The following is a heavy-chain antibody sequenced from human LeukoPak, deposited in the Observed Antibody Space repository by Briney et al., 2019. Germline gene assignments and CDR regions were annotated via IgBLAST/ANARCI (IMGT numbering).Heavy chain of an antibody. V-gene: IGHV4-61*01. CDR1: GASVTSGSFY. CDR3: ARTGRFLEWASDY. Sequence: SETLSLTCIVSGASVTSGSFYWSWTRQPPGKGLEWIGCVDYSGSTNYNPSLRGRVTISLDTSNKQFSLKLTSMTAADTAVYYCARTGRFLEWASDYWGQGTMVTVSS. CDR2: VDYSGST. J-gene: IGHJ4*02. D-gene: IGHD3-3*01.